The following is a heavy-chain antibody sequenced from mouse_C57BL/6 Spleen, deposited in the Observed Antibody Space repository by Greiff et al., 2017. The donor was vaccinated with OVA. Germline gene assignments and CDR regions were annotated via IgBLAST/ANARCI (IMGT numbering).Heavy chain of an antibody. Sequence: VQLHQPGAELVKPGASVKLSCKASGYTFTSYWMHWVKQRPGRGLAWIGRIDPNRVGTKYNEKFKSKATLTVDKSSSTAYMHLSSLTSEDSAVYYCAICAYYDCSPFDYWGQGTTLTVSS. J-gene: IGHJ2*01. CDR3: AICAYYDCSPFDY. D-gene: IGHD1-1*01. V-gene: IGHV1-72*01. CDR1: GYTFTSYW. CDR2: IDPNRVGT.